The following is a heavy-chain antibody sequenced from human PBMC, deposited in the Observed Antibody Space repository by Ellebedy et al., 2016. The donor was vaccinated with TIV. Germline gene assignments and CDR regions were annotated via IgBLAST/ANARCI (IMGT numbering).Heavy chain of an antibody. D-gene: IGHD6-19*01. J-gene: IGHJ4*02. CDR1: GFTFSSYA. CDR3: ARVGLPYSSGWYGDY. Sequence: GGSLRLXXAASGFTFSSYAMHWVRQAPGKGLEWVAVIWYDGSNKYYADSVKGRFTISRDNSKNTLYLQMNSLRAEDTAVYYCARVGLPYSSGWYGDYWGQGTLVTVSS. CDR2: IWYDGSNK. V-gene: IGHV3-30*04.